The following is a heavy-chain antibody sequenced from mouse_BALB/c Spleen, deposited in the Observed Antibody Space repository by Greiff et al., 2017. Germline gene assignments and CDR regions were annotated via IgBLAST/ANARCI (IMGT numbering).Heavy chain of an antibody. V-gene: IGHV3-2*02. CDR2: ISYSGST. CDR1: GYSITSDYA. CDR3: ARSHYRYDRENWYFDV. J-gene: IGHJ1*01. D-gene: IGHD2-14*01. Sequence: VQLQQSGPGLVKPSQSLSLTCTVTGYSITSDYAWNWIRQFPGNKLEWMGYISYSGSTSYNPSLKSRISITRDTSKNQFFLQLNSVTTEDTATYYCARSHYRYDRENWYFDVWGAGTTVTVSS.